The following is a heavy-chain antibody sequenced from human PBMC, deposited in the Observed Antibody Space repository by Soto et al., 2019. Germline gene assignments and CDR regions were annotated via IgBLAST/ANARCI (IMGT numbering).Heavy chain of an antibody. D-gene: IGHD2-2*01. V-gene: IGHV1-18*01. CDR3: ALVVVPAAPVL. CDR2: ISAYNGNT. Sequence: QVQLVQSGAEVKKPGASVKVSCKASGYTFTSYGISWVRQAPGQGLEWMGWISAYNGNTNYAQKLQGRVTMTTDTSTSTADLDLRGLKSDDTAVYYCALVVVPAAPVLWGQGTLVTFPS. CDR1: GYTFTSYG. J-gene: IGHJ4*02.